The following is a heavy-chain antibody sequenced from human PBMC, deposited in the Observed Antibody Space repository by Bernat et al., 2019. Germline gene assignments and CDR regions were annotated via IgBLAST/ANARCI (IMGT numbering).Heavy chain of an antibody. CDR3: ARRPLHRSYWYFDL. CDR1: GGSISSGSYY. Sequence: QVQLQESGPGLVKPSQTLSLTCTVSGGSISSGSYYWSWIRQPAGKGLEWIGRIYTSGSTNYNPSLKSRVTISVDTSKNQFYLKLSSVTAADTAVYYCARRPLHRSYWYFDLWGRGTLVTVSS. J-gene: IGHJ2*01. CDR2: IYTSGST. V-gene: IGHV4-61*02. D-gene: IGHD3-16*02.